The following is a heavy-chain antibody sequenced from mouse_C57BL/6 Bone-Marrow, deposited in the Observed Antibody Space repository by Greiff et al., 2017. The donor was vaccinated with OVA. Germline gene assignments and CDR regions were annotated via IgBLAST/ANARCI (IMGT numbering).Heavy chain of an antibody. CDR3: ARGGTVQFAY. V-gene: IGHV1-52*01. CDR1: GYTFTSYW. J-gene: IGHJ3*01. CDR2: IDPSDSET. D-gene: IGHD1-1*01. Sequence: QVQLQQPGAELARPGSSVKLSCKASGYTFTSYWMHWVKQRPIQGLEWIGNIDPSDSETHYNQKFKDKATLTVDKSSSTAYMQLSSLTSEDSAVYYCARGGTVQFAYWGQGTLVTVSA.